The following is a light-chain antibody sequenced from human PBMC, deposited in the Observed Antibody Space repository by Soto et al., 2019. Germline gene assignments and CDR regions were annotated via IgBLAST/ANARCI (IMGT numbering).Light chain of an antibody. CDR2: AAS. Sequence: DIPLTQSPSFLSASVGDSVTITCRARQGISNFLAWYQQKPGKAPKLLIYAASTLQSGVPSRFSGSGSGTEFTLTISSLQPEDFATYYCQQLNSYLFTFGPGTKVDIK. J-gene: IGKJ3*01. CDR1: QGISNF. V-gene: IGKV1-9*01. CDR3: QQLNSYLFT.